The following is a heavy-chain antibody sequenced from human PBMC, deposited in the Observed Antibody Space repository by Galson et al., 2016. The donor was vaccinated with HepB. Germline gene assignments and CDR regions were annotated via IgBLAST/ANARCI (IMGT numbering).Heavy chain of an antibody. CDR3: AREPVRLDDLLTGPPKNPDS. V-gene: IGHV3-23*01. Sequence: SLRLSCAASGFRFSTYAMTWVRQAPGKGLEWVSGITGTTFATYYADSVRGRFTISRDNAKNSLYLQMNSLRAEDAAVYYCAREPVRLDDLLTGPPKNPDSWGQGTLVTVSS. J-gene: IGHJ5*01. CDR1: GFRFSTYA. D-gene: IGHD3-9*01. CDR2: ITGTTFAT.